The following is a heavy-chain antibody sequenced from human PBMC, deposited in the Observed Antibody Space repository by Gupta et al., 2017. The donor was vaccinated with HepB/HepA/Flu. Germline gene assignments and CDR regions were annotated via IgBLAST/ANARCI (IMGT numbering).Heavy chain of an antibody. J-gene: IGHJ6*03. V-gene: IGHV3-30*18. CDR1: GIPFSSYG. D-gene: IGHD3-3*01. Sequence: QVQLVESGGGVVKPGRSLRPPCAAPGIPFSSYGMHWVRPAPGKGLGWVAVISYDGSNKYYADSVKGRFTISRDNSKNTLYLQMNSLRAEDTAVYYCAKDSLERITIFGVVILNYYYYYMDVWGKGTTVTVSS. CDR2: ISYDGSNK. CDR3: AKDSLERITIFGVVILNYYYYYMDV.